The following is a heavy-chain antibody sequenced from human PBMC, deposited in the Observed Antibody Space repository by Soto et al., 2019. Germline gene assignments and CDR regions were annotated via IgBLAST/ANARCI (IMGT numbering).Heavy chain of an antibody. V-gene: IGHV1-24*01. CDR3: ATASYYYGSGTGWFDP. Sequence: ASEKVSCKVSGYTLTELSMHWVRQAPGKGLEWMGGFDPEDGETIYAQKFQGRVTMTEDTSTDTAYMELSSLRSEGTAVYYCATASYYYGSGTGWFDPWGQGTLVTVSS. J-gene: IGHJ5*02. CDR1: GYTLTELS. D-gene: IGHD3-10*01. CDR2: FDPEDGET.